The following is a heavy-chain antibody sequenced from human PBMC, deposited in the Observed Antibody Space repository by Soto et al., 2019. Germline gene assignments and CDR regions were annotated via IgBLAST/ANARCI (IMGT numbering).Heavy chain of an antibody. Sequence: SANLSLTCTVPGGSISRGGYYWSWIRQPPGKGLEWIGYIYYSGSTYYNPSLKSRVTISVDTSKNQFSLKLSSVTAADTAVYYCARQGMTLAGTPEEAFEIWGHGTTVTVSS. J-gene: IGHJ3*02. D-gene: IGHD6-19*01. CDR1: GGSISRGGYY. V-gene: IGHV4-31*03. CDR3: ARQGMTLAGTPEEAFEI. CDR2: IYYSGST.